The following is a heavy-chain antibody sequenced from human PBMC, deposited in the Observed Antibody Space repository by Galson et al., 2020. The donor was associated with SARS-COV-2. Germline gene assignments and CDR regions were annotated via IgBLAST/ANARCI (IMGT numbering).Heavy chain of an antibody. CDR3: ARLPYYYDSSYAFDI. CDR2: IYYRGST. V-gene: IGHV4-39*01. Sequence: SETLSLTCTVSGGSISSSSYYWGWIRQPPGKGLEWIGSIYYRGSTYYNPSLKSRVTISVDTSKNQFSLKLSSVTAADTAVYYCARLPYYYDSSYAFDIWGQGTMVTVSA. J-gene: IGHJ3*02. CDR1: GGSISSSSYY. D-gene: IGHD3-22*01.